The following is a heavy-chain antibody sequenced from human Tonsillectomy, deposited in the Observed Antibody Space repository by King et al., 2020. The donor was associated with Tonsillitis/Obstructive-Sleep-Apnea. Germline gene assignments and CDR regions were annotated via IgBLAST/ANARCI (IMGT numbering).Heavy chain of an antibody. Sequence: VQLVESGGGLVKPGGSLRLSCAASGFTFSNYYMSWIRQAPGKGLEWVSYISDSGSTTYYADSVKGRFTTSRDNAKNSLYLQMNSLRAEDTAVYYCARDPYCSSTSCYDYYFYMDVWGKGTTVTVSS. CDR3: ARDPYCSSTSCYDYYFYMDV. CDR1: GFTFSNYY. J-gene: IGHJ6*03. D-gene: IGHD2-2*01. V-gene: IGHV3-11*01. CDR2: ISDSGSTT.